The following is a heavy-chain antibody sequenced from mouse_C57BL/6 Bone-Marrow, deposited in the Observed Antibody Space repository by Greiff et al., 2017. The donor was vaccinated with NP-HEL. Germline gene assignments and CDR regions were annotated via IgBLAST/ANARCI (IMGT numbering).Heavy chain of an antibody. CDR1: GYTFTSYW. CDR2: IHPSDSDT. J-gene: IGHJ3*01. V-gene: IGHV1-74*01. Sequence: VQLQQPGAELVKPGASVKVSCKASGYTFTSYWMHWVKQRPGQGLEWIGRIHPSDSDTNYNQKFKGKATLTVDKSSSTAYMQLSSLTSEDSAVYYCAIFGYYGSSPWFAYWGQGTLVTVSA. D-gene: IGHD1-1*01. CDR3: AIFGYYGSSPWFAY.